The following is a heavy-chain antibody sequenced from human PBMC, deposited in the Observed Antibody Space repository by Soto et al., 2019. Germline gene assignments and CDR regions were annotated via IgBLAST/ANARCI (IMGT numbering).Heavy chain of an antibody. D-gene: IGHD3-22*01. CDR1: GGSLSGYY. V-gene: IGHV4-34*01. CDR3: TVVVIKRPY. J-gene: IGHJ4*02. CDR2: INHSGST. Sequence: SETLSLTCAVYGGSLSGYYWSWIRQPPGKGLEWIGEINHSGSTNYNPSLKSRVTISVDTSKNQFSLKLSSVTAADKAVYYCTVVVIKRPYWGQGTLVTVSS.